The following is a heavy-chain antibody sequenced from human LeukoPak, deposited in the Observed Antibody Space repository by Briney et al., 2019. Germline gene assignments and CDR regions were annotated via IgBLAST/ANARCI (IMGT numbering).Heavy chain of an antibody. Sequence: SETLSLTCTVSGGSMSSYYWSWIRQPPGKGLEWIGYIYYSGSTKYNPSLKSRVTISIDTSKNQFSLNLSSVTAADTAVYYCARDHPDAFDIWGQGTMVTVSS. CDR1: GGSMSSYY. J-gene: IGHJ3*02. V-gene: IGHV4-59*01. CDR2: IYYSGST. CDR3: ARDHPDAFDI.